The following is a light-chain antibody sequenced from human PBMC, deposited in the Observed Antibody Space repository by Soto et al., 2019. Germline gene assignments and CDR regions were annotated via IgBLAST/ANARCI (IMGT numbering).Light chain of an antibody. CDR2: RAS. Sequence: EIVMTQSPATLSVSPGDRVTLSFWASQNIYSNLGWYQQRPGQAPRLIIYRASARPTGIPARFSGSGSGTEFTLTISSLQSEDFATYYCQQYHNLWSFGRGTKVDIK. J-gene: IGKJ1*01. V-gene: IGKV3-15*01. CDR3: QQYHNLWS. CDR1: QNIYSN.